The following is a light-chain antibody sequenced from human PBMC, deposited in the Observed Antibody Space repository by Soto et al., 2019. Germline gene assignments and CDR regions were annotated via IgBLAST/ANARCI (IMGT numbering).Light chain of an antibody. CDR3: QVRSDWPPFKYT. V-gene: IGKV3-11*01. Sequence: EILLTQSPATLSLSAGERVTLSCRSSQSVDTMVAWYQQQVGRTPRLLIYETSSRATGVPARFSGSGSGTDFTLTISRLEPEDFAIYFCQVRSDWPPFKYTFGQGTKLEDK. CDR2: ETS. CDR1: QSVDTM. J-gene: IGKJ2*01.